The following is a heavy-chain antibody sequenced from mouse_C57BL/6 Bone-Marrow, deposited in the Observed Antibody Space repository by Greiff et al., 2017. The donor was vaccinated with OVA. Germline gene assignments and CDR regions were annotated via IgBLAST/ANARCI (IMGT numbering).Heavy chain of an antibody. V-gene: IGHV10-1*01. Sequence: EVKLQESGGGLVQPKGSLKLSCAASGFSFNTYAMNWVRQAPGKGLEWVARIRSKSNNYATYYADSVKDRFTISRDDSESMLYLQMNNLKTEDTSMYYCVRQGAMRLPHYYAMDYWGQGTSVTVSS. D-gene: IGHD2-3*01. CDR1: GFSFNTYA. CDR2: IRSKSNNYAT. J-gene: IGHJ4*01. CDR3: VRQGAMRLPHYYAMDY.